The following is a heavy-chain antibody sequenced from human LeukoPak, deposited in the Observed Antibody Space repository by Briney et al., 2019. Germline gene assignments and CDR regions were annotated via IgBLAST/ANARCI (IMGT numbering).Heavy chain of an antibody. V-gene: IGHV3-23*01. CDR2: ISGSGGST. CDR3: AKAAPSTLVRKRDWFDP. J-gene: IGHJ5*02. Sequence: GGSLRLSCAASGFTFSSYWMTWVRQAPGKGLEWVSAISGSGGSTYYADSVKGRFTISRDNSKNTLYLQMNSLRAEDTAVYYCAKAAPSTLVRKRDWFDPWGQGTLVTVSS. D-gene: IGHD3-10*01. CDR1: GFTFSSYW.